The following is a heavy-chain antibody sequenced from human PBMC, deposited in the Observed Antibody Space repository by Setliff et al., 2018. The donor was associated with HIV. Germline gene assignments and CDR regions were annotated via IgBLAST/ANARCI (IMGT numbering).Heavy chain of an antibody. CDR2: GHYTGNT. Sequence: KASETLSLTCTVSGGSISSSSYYWGWIRQPPGKGLEWIGSGHYTGNTYTSPSLKSRATISLDASKNRISLKLTSVTSADTAVYYCNIYYYYYMDVWGKGTTVTVSS. CDR1: GGSISSSSYY. J-gene: IGHJ6*03. V-gene: IGHV4-39*01. CDR3: NIYYYYYMDV.